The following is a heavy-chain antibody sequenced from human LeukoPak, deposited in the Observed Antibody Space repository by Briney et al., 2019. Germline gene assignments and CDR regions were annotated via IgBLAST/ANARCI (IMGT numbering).Heavy chain of an antibody. Sequence: PGGSLKPSWSASGFTFRSNYMSWVPQAPGKGLDWVSVFYSACSTYYAHSVKGRFTISRDNSKNTLYLQMKRLAGEDTAVYYCARVGVVPAAIPDGFDMGGEGTMVTVS. J-gene: IGHJ3*02. CDR2: FYSACST. V-gene: IGHV3-53*01. CDR1: GFTFRSNY. D-gene: IGHD2-2*01. CDR3: ARVGVVPAAIPDGFDM.